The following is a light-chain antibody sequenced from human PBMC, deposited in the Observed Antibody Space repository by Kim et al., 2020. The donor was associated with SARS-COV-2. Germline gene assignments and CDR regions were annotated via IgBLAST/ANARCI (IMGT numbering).Light chain of an antibody. CDR2: AAS. V-gene: IGKV1-16*01. Sequence: ASVGDRVTITCQASQDVRRYLAWFQQKPGKAPKRLIYAASSLQSGVPSRFSGSGSGSQFTLTISSLQPEDFATYFCQQYNVYPWTFGQGTKVDIK. CDR1: QDVRRY. J-gene: IGKJ1*01. CDR3: QQYNVYPWT.